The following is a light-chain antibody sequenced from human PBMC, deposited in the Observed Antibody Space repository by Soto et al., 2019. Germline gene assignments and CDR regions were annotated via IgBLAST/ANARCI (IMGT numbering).Light chain of an antibody. V-gene: IGKV3-20*01. Sequence: EIVLTQSPGTRSLSPVGGASLACMASQSVSSSYLAWYQQKPGQAPRLLIYGASSRATGIPDRFSGSGSGTDFTLTISRLEPEDFAVYYCQQYGSSPTTFGQGTKVDI. CDR1: QSVSSSY. CDR2: GAS. J-gene: IGKJ1*01. CDR3: QQYGSSPTT.